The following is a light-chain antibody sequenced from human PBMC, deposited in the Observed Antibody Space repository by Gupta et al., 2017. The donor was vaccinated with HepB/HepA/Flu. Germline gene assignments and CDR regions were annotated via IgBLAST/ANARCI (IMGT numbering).Light chain of an antibody. Sequence: QSALSQPLSVSGSPGQSVPISCPGPSRDVGGYNSVSWYQQHPGKAPKLIIYDVTNRPSGVPDRFSGSKSGNTASLTISGLQAEDEADYHCCSYVGKYSVVFGGGTKLTVL. CDR3: CSYVGKYSVV. CDR1: SRDVGGYNS. V-gene: IGLV2-11*01. J-gene: IGLJ2*01. CDR2: DVT.